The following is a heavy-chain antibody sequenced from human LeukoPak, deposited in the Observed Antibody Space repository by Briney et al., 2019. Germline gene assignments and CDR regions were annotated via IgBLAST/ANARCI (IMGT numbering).Heavy chain of an antibody. V-gene: IGHV3-7*01. CDR1: GFIFSDYY. Sequence: GGSLRLSCAASGFIFSDYYMTWVRQAPGKGLEWVANIKQDGSEKYYVDSVKGRFTISRDNAKNSLYLQMNSLRAEDTAVYYCARDIRLAAQYWGQGTLVTVSS. CDR3: ARDIRLAAQY. J-gene: IGHJ4*02. D-gene: IGHD6-6*01. CDR2: IKQDGSEK.